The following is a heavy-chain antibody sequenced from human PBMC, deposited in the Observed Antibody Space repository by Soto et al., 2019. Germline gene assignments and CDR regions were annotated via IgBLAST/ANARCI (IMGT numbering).Heavy chain of an antibody. D-gene: IGHD1-26*01. CDR1: GFTFSSYS. J-gene: IGHJ3*02. Sequence: PXXSLRLSFAASGFTFSSYSMHWVRQAPGKGLEWVSYISSSSSTIYYADSVKGRFTISRDNAKNSLYLQMNSLRHEDTAVYYCADVGATRVGDAFDIWGQGTMVTVSS. V-gene: IGHV3-48*02. CDR2: ISSSSSTI. CDR3: ADVGATRVGDAFDI.